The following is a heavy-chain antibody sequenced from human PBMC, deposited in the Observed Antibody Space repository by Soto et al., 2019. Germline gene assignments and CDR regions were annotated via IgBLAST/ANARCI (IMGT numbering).Heavy chain of an antibody. Sequence: SETLSLTCAVYGGSFSGYYWSWIRQPPGKGLEWIGEINHSGSTNYNPSLKSRVTISVDTSKNQFSLKLSSVTAADTAVYYCARPPRTGDREAFDIWGQGTMVTVSS. V-gene: IGHV4-34*01. CDR3: ARPPRTGDREAFDI. CDR1: GGSFSGYY. J-gene: IGHJ3*02. D-gene: IGHD7-27*01. CDR2: INHSGST.